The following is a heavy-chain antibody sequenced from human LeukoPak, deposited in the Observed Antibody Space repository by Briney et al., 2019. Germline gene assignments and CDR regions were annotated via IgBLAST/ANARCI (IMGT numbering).Heavy chain of an antibody. CDR3: AKTTSSWPYTFDI. D-gene: IGHD6-13*01. J-gene: IGHJ3*02. V-gene: IGHV3-23*01. CDR1: GFTFSSYA. Sequence: GGSLRLSCAASGFTFSSYAMSWVRQAPGKGLEWVSDISGSDGSTKYADSVKGRFTISRDNSNSTLYLQMNSLRGGDTAVYYCAKTTSSWPYTFDIWGQGTMVTVSS. CDR2: ISGSDGST.